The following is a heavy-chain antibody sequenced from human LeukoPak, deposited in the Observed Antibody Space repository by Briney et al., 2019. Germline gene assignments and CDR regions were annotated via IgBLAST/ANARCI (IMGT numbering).Heavy chain of an antibody. J-gene: IGHJ4*02. CDR1: GFTFSSYD. V-gene: IGHV3-13*01. CDR2: IGTAGDT. D-gene: IGHD2-15*01. CDR3: ARAGSGHREFDY. Sequence: GGSLRLSCAASGFTFSSYDMHWVRQATGKGLEWVSAIGTAGDTYYPGSVKGRFTISRENAKNSLYLRMNSLRAGDTAVYYCARAGSGHREFDYWGQGTLVTVSS.